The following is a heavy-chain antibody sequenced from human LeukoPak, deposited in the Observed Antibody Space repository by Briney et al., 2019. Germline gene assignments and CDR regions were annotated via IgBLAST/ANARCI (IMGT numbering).Heavy chain of an antibody. D-gene: IGHD5-18*01. CDR1: GFTFSNYE. CDR2: ISGSGSTT. CDR3: ARVRSGYSHGNYFDY. Sequence: GGSLRLSXAASGFTFSNYEMNWVRQAPGKGLEWVSYISGSGSTTNYAHSVKGRFTISRDNAKDSLYLQMNSLRAEDTAVYYCARVRSGYSHGNYFDYWGQGTLVTVSS. V-gene: IGHV3-48*03. J-gene: IGHJ4*02.